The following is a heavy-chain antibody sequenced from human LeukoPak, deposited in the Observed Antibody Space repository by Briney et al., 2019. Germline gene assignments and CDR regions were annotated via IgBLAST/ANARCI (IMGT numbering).Heavy chain of an antibody. Sequence: GGSLRLSCAASGLTFEDFTMHWVRQAPGKALEWVSLITWDGQNIEYQDSVKGRFTISRDNSKNTLYLQMNSLRPEDTAVYYCARVWSIVAGGYLDYWGQGTLVTVSS. CDR1: GLTFEDFT. D-gene: IGHD1-26*01. CDR2: ITWDGQNI. J-gene: IGHJ4*02. V-gene: IGHV3-43*01. CDR3: ARVWSIVAGGYLDY.